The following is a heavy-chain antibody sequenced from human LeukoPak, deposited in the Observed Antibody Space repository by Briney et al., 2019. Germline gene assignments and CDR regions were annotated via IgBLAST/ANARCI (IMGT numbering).Heavy chain of an antibody. V-gene: IGHV4-59*01. J-gene: IGHJ6*02. D-gene: IGHD2-21*02. CDR1: GGSISSYY. CDR2: IYYSGST. Sequence: SETLSLTCTVSGGSISSYYWSWIRQPPGKRLEWIGLIYYSGSTNYNPSLKSRVTISVDTSKNQFSLKLSSVTAADTAVYYCARTPCDGDCYRSYMYNGMDVWGQGTTATVS. CDR3: ARTPCDGDCYRSYMYNGMDV.